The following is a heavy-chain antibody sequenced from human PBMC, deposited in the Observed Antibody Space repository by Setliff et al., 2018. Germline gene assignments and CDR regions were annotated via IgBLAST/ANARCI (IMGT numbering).Heavy chain of an antibody. CDR3: ARVATLIRGVTVNWFDP. J-gene: IGHJ5*02. Sequence: ASVQVSCKASGYTFTGYYMHWIRQAPGQGLEWVGWINPNSGVTNYAQKFQGRVTMTRDTSISTAYMELSSLRSGDTAVYYCARVATLIRGVTVNWFDPWGQGTLVTVSS. V-gene: IGHV1-2*02. CDR1: GYTFTGYY. D-gene: IGHD3-10*01. CDR2: INPNSGVT.